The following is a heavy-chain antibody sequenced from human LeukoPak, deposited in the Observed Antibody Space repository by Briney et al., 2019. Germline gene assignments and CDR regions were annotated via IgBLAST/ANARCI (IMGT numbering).Heavy chain of an antibody. J-gene: IGHJ4*02. D-gene: IGHD3-16*01. CDR1: GFTFSSYS. V-gene: IGHV3-21*01. CDR3: ARAGSLRGYFDY. Sequence: GGSLRLSCAASGFTFSSYSMNWVRQAPGKGLEWVSSISSSSSYIYYADSVKGRFTISRDNAKNTLFLQMNSLRAEDTAVYYCARAGSLRGYFDYWGQGTLVTVSS. CDR2: ISSSSSYI.